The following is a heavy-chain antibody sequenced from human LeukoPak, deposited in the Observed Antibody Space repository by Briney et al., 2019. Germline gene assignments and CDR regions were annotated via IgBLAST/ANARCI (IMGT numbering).Heavy chain of an antibody. D-gene: IGHD1-26*01. CDR3: ASLEWELLYFDY. J-gene: IGHJ4*02. CDR2: IYYSGST. CDR1: GGSISSSSYY. V-gene: IGHV4-39*07. Sequence: SETVSLTCTVSGGSISSSSYYWGWIRQPPGKGLEWIGSIYYSGSTYYNPSLKSRVTISVDTSKNQFSLKLSSVTAADTAVYYCASLEWELLYFDYWGQGTLVTVSS.